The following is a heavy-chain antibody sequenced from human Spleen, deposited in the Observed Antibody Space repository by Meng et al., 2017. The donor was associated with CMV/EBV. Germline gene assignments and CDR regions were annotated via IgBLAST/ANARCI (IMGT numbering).Heavy chain of an antibody. V-gene: IGHV4-59*01. D-gene: IGHD5-18*01. CDR3: ARGPRGYSYEKDWFDP. Sequence: GSLRLSCTVSGASISSYYWSWIRQSPGKGLEWIGYIHYSGYTIYNPSLESRVTISVDTAENQFSLKVTSVTAADTAVYYCARGPRGYSYEKDWFDPWGQGTLVTVSS. CDR2: IHYSGYT. CDR1: GASISSYY. J-gene: IGHJ5*02.